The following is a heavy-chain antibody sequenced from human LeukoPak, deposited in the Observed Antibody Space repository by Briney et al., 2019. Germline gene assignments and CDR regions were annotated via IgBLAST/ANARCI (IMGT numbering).Heavy chain of an antibody. Sequence: ASVKVTCKASVYTFTAYYMHWVRQAPEQGLEWMGWINPISGGTNYAQKFQGRVTMTRDTSISTAYMELSRLRSDDTAVYSCATGGQGAPLDHWGQGSLVTVSS. D-gene: IGHD1-26*01. J-gene: IGHJ4*02. CDR1: VYTFTAYY. CDR2: INPISGGT. V-gene: IGHV1-2*02. CDR3: ATGGQGAPLDH.